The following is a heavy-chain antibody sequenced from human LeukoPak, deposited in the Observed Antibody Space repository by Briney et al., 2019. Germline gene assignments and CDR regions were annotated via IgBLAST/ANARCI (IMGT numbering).Heavy chain of an antibody. D-gene: IGHD3-10*01. V-gene: IGHV4-34*01. J-gene: IGHJ6*02. CDR2: INHSGST. CDR1: GGSFSGYY. CDR3: ARDERVFYYYGSGSYGVGMDV. Sequence: SETLSLTCAVYGGSFSGYYWSWIRQPPGKGLEWIGEINHSGSTNYNPSLKSRVTISVDTSKNQFSLKLSSVTAADTAVYYCARDERVFYYYGSGSYGVGMDVWGQGTTVTVSS.